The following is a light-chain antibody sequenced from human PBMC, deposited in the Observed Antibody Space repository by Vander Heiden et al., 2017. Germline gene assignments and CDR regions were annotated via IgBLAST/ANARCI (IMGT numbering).Light chain of an antibody. Sequence: SYELTQPPSVSVSPGQTASITCSGDKLGNKYACWYQQRPGQSPVLVIYQDTKRPSEIPERFSGSNSGNTDTLTISGTQAMDEADYYCQAWDDSAAVVFGGGTKLTVL. J-gene: IGLJ2*01. V-gene: IGLV3-1*01. CDR1: KLGNKY. CDR3: QAWDDSAAVV. CDR2: QDT.